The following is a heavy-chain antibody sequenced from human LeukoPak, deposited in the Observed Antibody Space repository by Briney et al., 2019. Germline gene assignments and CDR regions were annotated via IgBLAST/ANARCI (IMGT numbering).Heavy chain of an antibody. CDR1: GYTFTSYY. D-gene: IGHD2-2*01. J-gene: IGHJ2*01. Sequence: ASVKVSCKASGYTFTSYYMHWVRQVPGQGLEWMGIINPSGGSTSYAQKFQGRVTMTRDTSTSTVYMELSSLRSEDTAVYYCARDLTIGMGVPAADWYFDLWGRGTLVTVSS. V-gene: IGHV1-46*01. CDR3: ARDLTIGMGVPAADWYFDL. CDR2: INPSGGST.